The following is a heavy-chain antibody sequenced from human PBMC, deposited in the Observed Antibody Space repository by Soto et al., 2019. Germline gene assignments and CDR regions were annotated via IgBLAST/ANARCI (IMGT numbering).Heavy chain of an antibody. CDR3: ARDGDGRMTTNPYYYNGMDV. J-gene: IGHJ6*02. D-gene: IGHD4-4*01. CDR1: DGSISRYY. CDR2: IYHSGTT. Sequence: ASETLSLTCTVSDGSISRYYWSWIRQPPGKGLEWIGYIYHSGTTSYNPSLESRVTISINTSKNQFSLKLSSVTAADTAVYYCARDGDGRMTTNPYYYNGMDVWGPGTTVTVSS. V-gene: IGHV4-59*01.